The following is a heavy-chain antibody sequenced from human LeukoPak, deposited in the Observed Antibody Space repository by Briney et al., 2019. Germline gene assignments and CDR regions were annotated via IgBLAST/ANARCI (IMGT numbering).Heavy chain of an antibody. CDR1: GGSIITDNYY. CDR2: MYYNGGK. J-gene: IGHJ6*02. D-gene: IGHD3-10*01. Sequence: SQTLSLTCTVSGGSIITDNYYWVWVRQPPSKGMEWIANMYYNGGKQYSRSRVLTSQVTICVDTSANQFSLRLSSVTAADTAVYYCARRSYRADVDIWGQGTTVTVSS. V-gene: IGHV4-39*01. CDR3: ARRSYRADVDI.